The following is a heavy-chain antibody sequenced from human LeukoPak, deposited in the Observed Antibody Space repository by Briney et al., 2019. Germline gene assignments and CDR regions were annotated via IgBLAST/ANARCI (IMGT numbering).Heavy chain of an antibody. CDR3: ARARYVNSFYAFDI. V-gene: IGHV4-59*01. CDR1: GGSISSYY. J-gene: IGHJ3*02. D-gene: IGHD3-9*01. CDR2: ISKSGNT. Sequence: SETLSLTCTVSGGSISSYYWSWIPQPPGKGLEWIGYISKSGNTNYSPSLKSRVTILGDTSKNQFFLKLSSVTAADTAVYYCARARYVNSFYAFDIWGQGTMVTVSS.